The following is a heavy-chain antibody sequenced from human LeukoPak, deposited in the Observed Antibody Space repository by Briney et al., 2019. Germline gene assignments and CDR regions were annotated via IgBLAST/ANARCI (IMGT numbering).Heavy chain of an antibody. D-gene: IGHD3-10*01. CDR2: IYPFGTT. J-gene: IGHJ4*02. CDR1: NYSITDGYY. Sequence: SETLSLTCSVSNYSITDGYYWGWIRQPPGKGLEWVATIYPFGTTYYNPSLKSRVTMSVDTSRNQFSLKLTSVTAADTAIYYCARIDMVRGAKPDFWGQGTLVTVSS. CDR3: ARIDMVRGAKPDF. V-gene: IGHV4-38-2*01.